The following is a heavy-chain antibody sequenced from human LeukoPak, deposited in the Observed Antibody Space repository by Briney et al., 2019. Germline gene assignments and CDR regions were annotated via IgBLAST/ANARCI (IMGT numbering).Heavy chain of an antibody. Sequence: GGSLRLSCAASGFTFSSYSMNWVRQAPGKGLEWVSSISSSSSYIYYADSVKGRFTISRDNAKNSLYLQMNSLRAEDTAVYYRASLSTVGSSWYTYYFDYWGQGTLVTVSS. CDR3: ASLSTVGSSWYTYYFDY. CDR1: GFTFSSYS. CDR2: ISSSSSYI. V-gene: IGHV3-21*01. D-gene: IGHD6-13*01. J-gene: IGHJ4*02.